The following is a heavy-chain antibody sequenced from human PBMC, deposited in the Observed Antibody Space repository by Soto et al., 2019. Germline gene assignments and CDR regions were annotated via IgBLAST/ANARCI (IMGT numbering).Heavy chain of an antibody. CDR2: INHSGST. J-gene: IGHJ4*02. Sequence: SETLSLTCAVYGGSFSGYYWSWIRQPPGKGLEWVGEINHSGSTNYNPSLKSRVTISVDTSKNQFSLKLSSVTAADTAVYYCATTAYCSGGSCYSGPDYWGQGTLVTVS. D-gene: IGHD2-15*01. V-gene: IGHV4-34*01. CDR3: ATTAYCSGGSCYSGPDY. CDR1: GGSFSGYY.